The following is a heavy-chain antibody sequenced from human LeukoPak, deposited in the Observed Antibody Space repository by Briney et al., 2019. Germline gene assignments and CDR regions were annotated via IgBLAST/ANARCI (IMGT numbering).Heavy chain of an antibody. CDR1: GFTFTTYW. D-gene: IGHD6-19*01. J-gene: IGHJ4*02. Sequence: GESLRLSCAASGFTFTTYWMSWVRQLPGKGLEWVANINQDGTEKYYVDSVKGRFTISRDDSKNTAYLQMNSLKTEDTAVYYCTRHGNSGNDYWGQGTLVTVSS. V-gene: IGHV3-7*03. CDR3: TRHGNSGNDY. CDR2: INQDGTEK.